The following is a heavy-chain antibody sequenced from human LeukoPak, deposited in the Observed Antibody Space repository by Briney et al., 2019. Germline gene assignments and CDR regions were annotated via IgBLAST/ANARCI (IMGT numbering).Heavy chain of an antibody. D-gene: IGHD6-13*01. CDR2: ISGSGGST. V-gene: IGHV3-23*01. J-gene: IGHJ4*02. Sequence: GGTLRLSCAASGFTFSSYGMSWVRQAPGKGLEWVSAISGSGGSTYYADSVKGRFTISRDNSKNTLYLQMNSLRAEDTAVYCCAKSSMVLSSSWDYWGQGTLVTVSS. CDR1: GFTFSSYG. CDR3: AKSSMVLSSSWDY.